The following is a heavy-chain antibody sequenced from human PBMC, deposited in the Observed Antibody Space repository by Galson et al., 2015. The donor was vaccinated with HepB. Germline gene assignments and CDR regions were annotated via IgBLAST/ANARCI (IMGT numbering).Heavy chain of an antibody. J-gene: IGHJ3*02. V-gene: IGHV3-11*01. D-gene: IGHD1-26*01. CDR2: ISSSGSTT. Sequence: SLRLSCAASGFMFSDYYMSWIRQAPGKGLEWVAYISSSGSTTYYADSVKGRFSISRDNAKNSPLLQMNSLKTDDTAVYYCSRGQWELQMGNAFDIWGQGTVVTVSP. CDR1: GFMFSDYY. CDR3: SRGQWELQMGNAFDI.